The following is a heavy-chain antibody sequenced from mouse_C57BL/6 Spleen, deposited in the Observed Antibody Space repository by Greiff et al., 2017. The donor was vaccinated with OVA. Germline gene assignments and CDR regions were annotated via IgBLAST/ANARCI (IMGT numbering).Heavy chain of an antibody. D-gene: IGHD1-1*01. CDR3: ARSGYYGSSYGAMDY. J-gene: IGHJ4*01. CDR2: INPSTGGT. V-gene: IGHV1-42*01. CDR1: GYSFTGYY. Sequence: EVKLVESGPELVKPGASVKISCKASGYSFTGYYMNWVKQSPEKSLEWIGEINPSTGGTTYNQKFKAKATLTVDKSSSTAYMQLKSLTSEDSAVYYCARSGYYGSSYGAMDYWGQGTSVTVSS.